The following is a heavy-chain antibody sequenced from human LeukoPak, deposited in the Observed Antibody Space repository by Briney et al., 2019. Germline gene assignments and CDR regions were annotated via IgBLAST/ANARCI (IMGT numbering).Heavy chain of an antibody. D-gene: IGHD2-15*01. CDR2: INPNSGGT. CDR1: GYTFTGYY. J-gene: IGHJ3*02. CDR3: ASGREYCSGSCYSSDDAFDI. V-gene: IGHV1-2*02. Sequence: ASVKVSCKASGYTFTGYYMHWVRQAPGQGLEWMGWINPNSGGTNYAQKFQGRVTMTRDTSISTAYMELSRLRSDDTAVYYCASGREYCSGSCYSSDDAFDIWGQGTMVTVSS.